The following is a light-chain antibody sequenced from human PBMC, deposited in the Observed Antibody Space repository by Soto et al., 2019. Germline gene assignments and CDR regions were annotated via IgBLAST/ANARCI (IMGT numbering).Light chain of an antibody. V-gene: IGKV3-20*01. J-gene: IGKJ4*01. Sequence: EIVLTQSPGTLSLSPGERATLSCRASQSVSSSYLAWYQQKPGQAPRLLIYGASSRATGLPDRFSGSGSGTDFTLAISRLEPEDFAVYYCQQDGSLPLTVGGGTKVEIK. CDR2: GAS. CDR3: QQDGSLPLT. CDR1: QSVSSSY.